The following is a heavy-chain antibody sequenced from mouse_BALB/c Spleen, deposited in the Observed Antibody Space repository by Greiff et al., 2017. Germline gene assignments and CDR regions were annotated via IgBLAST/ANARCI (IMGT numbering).Heavy chain of an antibody. D-gene: IGHD2-14*01. CDR3: ARAHYRYDVYYYAMDY. V-gene: IGHV5-9-4*01. J-gene: IGHJ4*01. CDR1: GFTFSSYA. Sequence: EVHLVESGGGLVKPGGSLKLSCAASGFTFSSYAMSWVRQSPEKRLEWVAEISSGGSYTYYPDTVTGRFTISRDNAKNTLYLEMSSLRSEDTAMYYCARAHYRYDVYYYAMDYWGQGTSVTVAS. CDR2: ISSGGSYT.